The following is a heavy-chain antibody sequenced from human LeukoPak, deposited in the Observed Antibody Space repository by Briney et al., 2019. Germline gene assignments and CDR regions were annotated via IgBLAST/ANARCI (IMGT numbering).Heavy chain of an antibody. J-gene: IGHJ4*02. CDR3: ASSLLATMGPLFY. D-gene: IGHD5-24*01. Sequence: GGSLRLSCAASGFTFSSYWMHWVRQAPGKGLVWVSRINSDGSSTSYADSVKGRFTISRDNAKNTLYLQMNSLRAEDTAVYYCASSLLATMGPLFYWGLGALVTVSS. V-gene: IGHV3-74*01. CDR2: INSDGSST. CDR1: GFTFSSYW.